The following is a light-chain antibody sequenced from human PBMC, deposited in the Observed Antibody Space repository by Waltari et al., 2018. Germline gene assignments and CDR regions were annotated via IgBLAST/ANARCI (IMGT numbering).Light chain of an antibody. CDR2: AAS. J-gene: IGKJ1*01. CDR1: QTISTY. CDR3: QQSYSTPRT. V-gene: IGKV1-39*01. Sequence: DIQMTQSPSSLSASVGDRVTITCWASQTISTYLNWYQQKPGKAPKLLIYAASTLQSGFPSTFSGSGSATDFTLTISSLRPEDFATYYCQQSYSTPRTFGQGTKVEIK.